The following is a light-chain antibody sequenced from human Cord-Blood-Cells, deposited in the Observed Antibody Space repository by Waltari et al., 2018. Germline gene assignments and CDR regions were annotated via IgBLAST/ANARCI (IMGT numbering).Light chain of an antibody. CDR1: SSDVGGYNY. CDR2: DVS. V-gene: IGLV2-14*01. CDR3: SSYTSSSTLVV. J-gene: IGLJ2*01. Sequence: QSALTQPASVSGSPGQSITISCTGTSSDVGGYNYVSWYQQHPGKAPKLMLYDVSNRPSGVSNRFSGSKSGNTASLTISGLQAEYEADYYCSSYTSSSTLVVFGGGTKLTVL.